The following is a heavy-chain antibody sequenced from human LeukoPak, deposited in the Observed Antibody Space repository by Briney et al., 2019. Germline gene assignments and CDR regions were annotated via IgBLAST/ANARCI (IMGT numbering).Heavy chain of an antibody. V-gene: IGHV4-34*01. J-gene: IGHJ6*02. Sequence: RSSETLSLTCAVYGGSFSGYYWSWIRQPPGKGLEWIGEINHSGSTNYNPSLKSRVTISVDTSKNQFSLKLSSVTAADTAVYYCARGAPYYYDSSGYYPLGYGMDVWGQGTTVTVSS. CDR1: GGSFSGYY. CDR3: ARGAPYYYDSSGYYPLGYGMDV. CDR2: INHSGST. D-gene: IGHD3-22*01.